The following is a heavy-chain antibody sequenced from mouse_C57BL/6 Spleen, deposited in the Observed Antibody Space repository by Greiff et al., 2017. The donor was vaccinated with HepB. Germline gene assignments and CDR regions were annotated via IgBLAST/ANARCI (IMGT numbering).Heavy chain of an antibody. V-gene: IGHV14-3*01. CDR2: IDPANGNT. D-gene: IGHD2-5*01. J-gene: IGHJ4*01. CDR1: GFNIKNTY. CDR3: ARWGAYYSNYEGYAMDY. Sequence: VQLQQSVAELVRPGASVKLSCTASGFNIKNTYMHWVKQRPEQGLEWIGRIDPANGNTKYAPKFQGKASITADTSSNTAYLQLSSLTSEDTAIYYCARWGAYYSNYEGYAMDYWGQGTSVTVSS.